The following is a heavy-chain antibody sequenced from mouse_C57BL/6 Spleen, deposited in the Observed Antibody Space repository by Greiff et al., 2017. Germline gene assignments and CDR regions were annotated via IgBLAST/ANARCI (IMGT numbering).Heavy chain of an antibody. J-gene: IGHJ2*01. CDR2: IDPSDSYT. Sequence: QVQLQQPGAELVMPGASVKLSCKASGYTFTSYWMHWVKQRPGQGLEWIGEIDPSDSYTNYNQKFKGKSTLTVDKSSSTAYMQLSSLTSEDSAVYYCARYSLPFDYWGQGTTLTVSS. CDR1: GYTFTSYW. V-gene: IGHV1-69*01. D-gene: IGHD2-1*01. CDR3: ARYSLPFDY.